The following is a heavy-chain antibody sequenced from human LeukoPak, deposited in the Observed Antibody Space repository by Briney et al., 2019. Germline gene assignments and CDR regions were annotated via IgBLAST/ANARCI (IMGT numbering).Heavy chain of an antibody. CDR2: IVPIVGTT. J-gene: IGHJ4*02. V-gene: IGHV1-69*13. D-gene: IGHD3-22*01. Sequence: SVKVSCKASGGTFSSYAFSWVRQAPGQGLEWMGGIVPIVGTTNYAQMFQGRVTITADESTSTAYMELSSLRSEDTAVYYCAGGGYYYDSSGYSHLPDYWGQGTLVTVSA. CDR1: GGTFSSYA. CDR3: AGGGYYYDSSGYSHLPDY.